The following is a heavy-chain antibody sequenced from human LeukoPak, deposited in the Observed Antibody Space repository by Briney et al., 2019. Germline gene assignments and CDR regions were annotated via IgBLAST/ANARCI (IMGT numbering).Heavy chain of an antibody. D-gene: IGHD4-17*01. CDR2: IYYSGTT. J-gene: IGHJ4*02. V-gene: IGHV4-59*01. Sequence: SETLSLTCTVSGGSISSYYWSWIRQPPGKGLEWIGYIYYSGTTNYNPSLRSRVTISIDTSKKHFFLKLNSVTAADTAVYYCATGYGDFRVEGRYFYSWGQGTLVTVSS. CDR1: GGSISSYY. CDR3: ATGYGDFRVEGRYFYS.